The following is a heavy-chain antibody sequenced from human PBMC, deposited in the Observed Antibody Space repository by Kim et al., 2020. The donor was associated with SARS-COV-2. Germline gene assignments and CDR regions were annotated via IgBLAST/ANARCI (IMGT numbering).Heavy chain of an antibody. V-gene: IGHV1-46*01. Sequence: ASVKVSCKSSGYTFTSYYMHWVRQAPGQGLEWMGIINPSGCSTNYAQKFQGRVTMTRDTSTSTVYMERSSLRSEDTAVYYCGRLRDSYYGMDVWGQGTTVTVSS. CDR2: INPSGCST. CDR1: GYTFTSYY. D-gene: IGHD3-16*01. CDR3: GRLRDSYYGMDV. J-gene: IGHJ6*02.